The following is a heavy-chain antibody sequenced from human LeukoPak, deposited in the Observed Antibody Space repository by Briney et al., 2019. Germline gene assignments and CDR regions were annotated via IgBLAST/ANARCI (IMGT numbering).Heavy chain of an antibody. CDR2: IFPGDPDT. D-gene: IGHD3-10*01. V-gene: IGHV5-51*01. Sequence: GESLKISCKGSGYTFTSYWIGWVRQVRGKGLEWMGIIFPGDPDTTYSPSFQGQVTIAADKFTGTAYQHLSSLKASDTAMYYCARRSGHGSGSYYLFDYWGQGTLVTISS. CDR3: ARRSGHGSGSYYLFDY. J-gene: IGHJ4*02. CDR1: GYTFTSYW.